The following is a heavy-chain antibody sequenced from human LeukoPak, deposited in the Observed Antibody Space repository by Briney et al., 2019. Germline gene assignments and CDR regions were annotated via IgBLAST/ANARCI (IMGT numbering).Heavy chain of an antibody. V-gene: IGHV3-23*01. D-gene: IGHD6-19*01. CDR2: ISGIGGST. CDR3: GKRDCGWYDFDS. Sequence: PGGSLRLSCAASGCTFSSDSISWGRQAPGKGLEWVSAISGIGGSTYYADSVKGRVTISTDNSKNTLYLQMNSLRAPETAVYYCGKRDCGWYDFDSWGKGPLVTVSS. J-gene: IGHJ4*02. CDR1: GCTFSSDS.